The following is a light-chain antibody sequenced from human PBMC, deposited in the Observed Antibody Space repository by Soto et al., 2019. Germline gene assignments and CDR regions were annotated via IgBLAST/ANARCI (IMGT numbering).Light chain of an antibody. CDR1: QSISSW. J-gene: IGKJ2*01. V-gene: IGKV1-5*03. Sequence: DIQMTQSPSTLSASVGDRVTITCRASQSISSWLAWYQQKPGKAPKVLIYKASSLEGGVPSRFSGSGSGTEFTLTISSLQPDDFATYYCQHYSSSPYTFGQGTNLQIK. CDR3: QHYSSSPYT. CDR2: KAS.